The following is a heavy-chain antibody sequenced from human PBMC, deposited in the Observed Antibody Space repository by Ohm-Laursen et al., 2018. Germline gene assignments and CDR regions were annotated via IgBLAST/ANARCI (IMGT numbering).Heavy chain of an antibody. CDR1: GFTFSGYA. CDR3: AKDLGPVWFDP. Sequence: SLRLSCSASGFTFSGYAMSWVRQAPGKGLEWVSAISGSGGSTYYADSVKGRFTISRDNSKNTLYLQMDSLRAEDTAVYYCAKDLGPVWFDPWGQGTLVTVSS. J-gene: IGHJ5*02. D-gene: IGHD7-27*01. V-gene: IGHV3-23*01. CDR2: ISGSGGST.